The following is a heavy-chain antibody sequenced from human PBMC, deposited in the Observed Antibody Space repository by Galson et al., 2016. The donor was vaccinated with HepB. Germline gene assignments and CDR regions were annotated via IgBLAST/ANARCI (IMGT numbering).Heavy chain of an antibody. CDR3: ARSFGSGRSSFYAMDV. J-gene: IGHJ6*02. Sequence: SLRLSCAASGFTFSSYAMTWVRQAPGKGLEWVSAISGSGDRTYYADSVKGRFTISRDNPKNTPYVQMNSLRAEDTALYYCARSFGSGRSSFYAMDVWGQGTTVTVSS. CDR1: GFTFSSYA. CDR2: ISGSGDRT. D-gene: IGHD3-10*01. V-gene: IGHV3-23*01.